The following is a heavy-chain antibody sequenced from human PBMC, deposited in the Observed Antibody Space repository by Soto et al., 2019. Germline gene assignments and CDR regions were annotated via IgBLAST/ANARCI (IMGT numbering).Heavy chain of an antibody. J-gene: IGHJ4*02. V-gene: IGHV3-23*01. CDR3: AKDRALARIVGATFY. CDR2: ISGSGDST. D-gene: IGHD1-26*01. CDR1: GVTFSNYA. Sequence: GGSLRLSCAASGVTFSNYAMSWVRQAPGKGLEWVSGISGSGDSTYYAESVKGRFTISRDNSKNTLYLQMNSLRAEDTAVYYCAKDRALARIVGATFYWGQGTLVTVSS.